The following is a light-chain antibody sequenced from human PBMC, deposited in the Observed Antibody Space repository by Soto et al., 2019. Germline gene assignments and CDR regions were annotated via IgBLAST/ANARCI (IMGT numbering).Light chain of an antibody. CDR1: QVISTS. J-gene: IGKJ1*01. CDR3: QETYSTPTWT. CDR2: AAS. V-gene: IGKV1-39*01. Sequence: GESVTITCRASQVISTSLAWYQVKPGKAPKLLIYAASTLESGVPSRFSGSGSGTDFTLTISSLQPEDFATYYCQETYSTPTWTFGQGTKVDIK.